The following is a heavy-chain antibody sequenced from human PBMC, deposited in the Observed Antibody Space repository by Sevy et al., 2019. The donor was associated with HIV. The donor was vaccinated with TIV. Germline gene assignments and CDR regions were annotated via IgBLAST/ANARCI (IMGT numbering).Heavy chain of an antibody. CDR2: IIPILGTV. D-gene: IGHD6-19*01. CDR3: ARGGGNGWYYFDY. J-gene: IGHJ4*02. CDR1: GGTFSSYG. V-gene: IGHV1-69*13. Sequence: ASVKVSCKASGGTFSSYGISWVRQAPGQGLEWTGGIIPILGTVNDAQKFQGRVTITADESTKTAYMELSSLRSEDTAVYYCARGGGNGWYYFDYWGQETLVTVSS.